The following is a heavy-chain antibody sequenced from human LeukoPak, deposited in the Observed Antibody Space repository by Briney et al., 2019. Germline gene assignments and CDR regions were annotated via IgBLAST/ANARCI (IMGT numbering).Heavy chain of an antibody. CDR3: TTEID. CDR2: IKSKPDGGTT. Sequence: NPGGSLRLSCAASGFTFSNVWMNWVRQAPGKGLEWVGRIKSKPDGGTTDYAAPVKGRFSISRDDSINTLYLQMSSLKTDDTAVYYCTTEIDWGQGTLVTVSS. CDR1: GFTFSNVW. D-gene: IGHD2/OR15-2a*01. J-gene: IGHJ4*02. V-gene: IGHV3-15*01.